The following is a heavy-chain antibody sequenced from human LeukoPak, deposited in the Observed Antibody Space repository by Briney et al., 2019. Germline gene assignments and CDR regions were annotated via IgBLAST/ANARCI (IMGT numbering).Heavy chain of an antibody. V-gene: IGHV1-2*02. CDR1: GYTFTGYY. J-gene: IGHJ4*02. Sequence: GASVKVSCKASGYTFTGYYMHWVRQAPGQGLEWMGWINPNSGGTNYAQKFQGRVTMTRDTSISTAYMELSRLRSDDTAVYYCARVGGVYYDSSGYYNYWGQGTLVTVSS. CDR2: INPNSGGT. CDR3: ARVGGVYYDSSGYYNY. D-gene: IGHD3-22*01.